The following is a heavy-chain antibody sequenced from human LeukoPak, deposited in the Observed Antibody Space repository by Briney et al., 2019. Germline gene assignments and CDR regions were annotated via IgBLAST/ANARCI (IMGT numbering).Heavy chain of an antibody. CDR1: GGSISSGGCY. CDR3: ARDLGPGDFWSGYYTGNYGMDV. V-gene: IGHV4-31*03. CDR2: IYYSGST. J-gene: IGHJ6*02. D-gene: IGHD3-3*01. Sequence: PSETLSLTCTVSGGSISSGGCYWSWIRQHPGKGLEWIGYIYYSGSTYYNPSLKSRVTISVDTSKNQFSLKLSSVTAADTAVYYWARDLGPGDFWSGYYTGNYGMDVWGQGTTVTVSS.